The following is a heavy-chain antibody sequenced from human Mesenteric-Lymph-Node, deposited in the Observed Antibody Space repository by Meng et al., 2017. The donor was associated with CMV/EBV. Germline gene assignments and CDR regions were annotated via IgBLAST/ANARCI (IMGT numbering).Heavy chain of an antibody. CDR2: TYYSGDT. Sequence: SETLSLTCTVSGGSVNSYHYWSWIRQPPEKGLEWIGYTYYSGDTNFSPSLKSRATISVDTSKNQFSLKLTSVTAADTAVYFCARSEDCGRTNCYNAPLYWGQGTLVTVSS. J-gene: IGHJ4*02. V-gene: IGHV4-59*02. CDR1: GGSVNSYHY. CDR3: ARSEDCGRTNCYNAPLY. D-gene: IGHD2-2*02.